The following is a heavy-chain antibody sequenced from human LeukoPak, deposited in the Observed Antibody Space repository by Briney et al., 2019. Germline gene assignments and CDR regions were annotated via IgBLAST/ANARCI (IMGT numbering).Heavy chain of an antibody. J-gene: IGHJ4*02. CDR3: ATGEVKGGGYNFDS. V-gene: IGHV3-48*03. Sequence: GGSLRLSCAASGFTFSSYEMNWVRQAPGKGLEWVSHISSSGSSIYYADSVKGRFTISRDNAKNSLYLQMNSLRAEDTATYYCATGEVKGGGYNFDSWGQGTLVTVSS. CDR2: ISSSGSSI. D-gene: IGHD5-24*01. CDR1: GFTFSSYE.